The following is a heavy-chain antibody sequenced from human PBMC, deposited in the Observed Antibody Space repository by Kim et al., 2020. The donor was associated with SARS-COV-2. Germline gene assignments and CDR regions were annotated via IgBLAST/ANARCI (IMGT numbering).Heavy chain of an antibody. Sequence: KGRFTISRDNSKTTLYLQMNSLRAEDTAVYYCARDRGSSTFFLYYYYGMDVWGQGTTVTVSS. D-gene: IGHD2-2*01. CDR3: ARDRGSSTFFLYYYYGMDV. V-gene: IGHV3-30*01. J-gene: IGHJ6*02.